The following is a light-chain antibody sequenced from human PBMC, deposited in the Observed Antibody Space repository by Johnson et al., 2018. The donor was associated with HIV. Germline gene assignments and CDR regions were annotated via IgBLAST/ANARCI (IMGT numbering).Light chain of an antibody. V-gene: IGLV1-51*02. CDR2: ESN. CDR1: SFNIGINF. Sequence: QSVLTQPPSVSAAPGQRVTISCSGSSFNIGINFVSWYQQVPGTAPKLLICESNKRPSGIPNRFSGSKSGTSATLGITGLQTGDEADYYCGTWDSSLSACVFGTGTKVTVL. J-gene: IGLJ1*01. CDR3: GTWDSSLSACV.